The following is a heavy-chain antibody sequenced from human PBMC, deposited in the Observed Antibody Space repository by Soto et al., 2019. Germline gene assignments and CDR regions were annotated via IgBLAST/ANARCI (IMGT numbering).Heavy chain of an antibody. Sequence: SETLSLTCAVSGYSISSGYYWGWIRQPPGKGLEWIGSIYHSGSTYYNPSLKSRVTISVDTSKNQFSLKLSSVTAADTAVYYCARDRAPVTIFGVVIAQEPYYFDYWGQGTLVTVS. CDR3: ARDRAPVTIFGVVIAQEPYYFDY. CDR2: IYHSGST. CDR1: GYSISSGYY. D-gene: IGHD3-3*01. V-gene: IGHV4-38-2*02. J-gene: IGHJ4*02.